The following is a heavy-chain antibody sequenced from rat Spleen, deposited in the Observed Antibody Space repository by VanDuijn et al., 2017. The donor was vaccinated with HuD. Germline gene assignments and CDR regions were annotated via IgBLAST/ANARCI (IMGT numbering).Heavy chain of an antibody. D-gene: IGHD5-1*01. CDR1: DYSITSNY. CDR3: TRVLTGGSYFDF. Sequence: DVQLQESGPDLVKPSQSLSLTCSVTDYSITSNYWDWIRKFPGNKMEWIGHISYSGSTSYNPSLKSRISITRDTSRNQFFLQVNSVTTEDTATYYCTRVLTGGSYFDFWGPGTMVTVSS. CDR2: ISYSGST. V-gene: IGHV3-1*01. J-gene: IGHJ1*01.